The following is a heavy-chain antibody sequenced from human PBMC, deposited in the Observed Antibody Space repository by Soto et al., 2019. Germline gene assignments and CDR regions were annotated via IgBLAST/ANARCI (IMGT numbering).Heavy chain of an antibody. CDR1: GFTFSSYA. CDR2: ISGSGGGT. V-gene: IGHV3-23*01. Sequence: GGSLRLSCAASGFTFSSYAMSWVRQAPGKGLEWVSGISGSGGGTYYADSVKGRFTISRDNSKNTLYLQMNSLRAEDTAVYYCARGYCSGGSCYLFSSTFDIWGQGTMVTVSS. CDR3: ARGYCSGGSCYLFSSTFDI. J-gene: IGHJ3*02. D-gene: IGHD2-15*01.